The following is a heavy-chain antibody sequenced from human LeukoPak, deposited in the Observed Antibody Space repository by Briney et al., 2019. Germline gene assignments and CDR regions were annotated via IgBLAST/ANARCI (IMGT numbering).Heavy chain of an antibody. J-gene: IGHJ6*02. D-gene: IGHD4-11*01. V-gene: IGHV1-69*13. CDR3: ARGQTVTVTNTPYYYYGMDV. Sequence: SVKVSCKASGGTFSSYAISWVRQAPGQGLEWMGGIIPIFGTANYAQKFQGRVTITADESTSTAYMELSSLRSEDTAVYYCARGQTVTVTNTPYYYYGMDVWGQGTTVTVSS. CDR2: IIPIFGTA. CDR1: GGTFSSYA.